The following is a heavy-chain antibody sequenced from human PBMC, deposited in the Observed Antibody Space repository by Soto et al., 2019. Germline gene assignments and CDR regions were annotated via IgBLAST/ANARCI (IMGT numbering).Heavy chain of an antibody. CDR1: GFTFSKYG. Sequence: GGSLRLSCAASGFTFSKYGMTWVRQAPGKGLEWVSSVRSDGGSTYYADSVKGRFTISRDNSKNTLFLQLNSLRAEDTAIYYCATLNSAISLLDWWGPGTLVTVSS. V-gene: IGHV3-23*01. CDR2: VRSDGGST. D-gene: IGHD2-21*01. J-gene: IGHJ4*02. CDR3: ATLNSAISLLDW.